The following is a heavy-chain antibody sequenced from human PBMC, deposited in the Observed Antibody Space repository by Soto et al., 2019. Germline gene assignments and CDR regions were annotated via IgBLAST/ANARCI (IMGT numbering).Heavy chain of an antibody. V-gene: IGHV1-2*04. D-gene: IGHD5-18*01. CDR2: INPNSGGT. J-gene: IGHJ4*02. Sequence: ASVKVSCKASGYTFTGYYMHWVRQAPGQGLEWMGWINPNSGGTNYAQKYQGWVTMTRDTSISTAYMELSRLRSDDTAVYYFARARGGYSYGGNFDYWGQGTLVTVSS. CDR1: GYTFTGYY. CDR3: ARARGGYSYGGNFDY.